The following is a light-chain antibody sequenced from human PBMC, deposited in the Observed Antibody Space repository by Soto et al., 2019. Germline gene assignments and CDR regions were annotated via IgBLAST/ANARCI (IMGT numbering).Light chain of an antibody. CDR3: QQYARPPFA. V-gene: IGKV3-20*01. CDR2: DAS. Sequence: EIVLTRSPGTLSLSPGERATLSCRASQRISNSYLAWYQQKPGQAPRLLLYDASSRATGIPDRVSGSGSGTDFTLTISRLEPEDFAVYYCQQYARPPFAFGQGTKVDIK. J-gene: IGKJ2*01. CDR1: QRISNSY.